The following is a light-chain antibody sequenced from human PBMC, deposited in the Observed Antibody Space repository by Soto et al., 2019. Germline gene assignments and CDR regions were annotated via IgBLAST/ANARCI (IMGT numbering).Light chain of an antibody. Sequence: DIVLTQTPLSSPVTLGQPASISCRSSQSLVYSDGNSYLSWLQQRPGQPLRLLIYQVSERFSGVPDRFSGSGAGTDFTLKINRVEPEDVGVYYCMQATQSRTFGQGTRLEIK. V-gene: IGKV2-24*01. CDR2: QVS. CDR3: MQATQSRT. J-gene: IGKJ5*01. CDR1: QSLVYSDGNSY.